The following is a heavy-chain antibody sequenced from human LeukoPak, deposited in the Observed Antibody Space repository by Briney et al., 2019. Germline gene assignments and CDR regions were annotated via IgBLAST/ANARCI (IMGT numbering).Heavy chain of an antibody. Sequence: PGRSLRLSCAASGFTFSSYWMHWVRQVPGKGLVWVSRINSDGSNTNYADSVKGRFTVSRDNVKNTLYLQMNSLRVDDTAVYYCASYAGYHFDYWGQGALVTVSS. CDR1: GFTFSSYW. CDR3: ASYAGYHFDY. V-gene: IGHV3-74*01. CDR2: INSDGSNT. J-gene: IGHJ4*02. D-gene: IGHD3-9*01.